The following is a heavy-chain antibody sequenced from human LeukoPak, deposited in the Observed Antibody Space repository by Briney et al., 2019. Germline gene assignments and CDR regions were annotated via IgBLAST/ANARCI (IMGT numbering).Heavy chain of an antibody. CDR1: GFTFSSYA. CDR2: IRYDGSNK. CDR3: AKGSKEVLFTRDHCMDV. V-gene: IGHV3-30*04. D-gene: IGHD3-3*01. J-gene: IGHJ6*03. Sequence: SGRSLRLSCAASGFTFSSYAMHWVRQAPGKGLEWVAFIRYDGSNKYYADSVKGRFTISRDNSKNTLYLQMNSLRAEDTAVYYCAKGSKEVLFTRDHCMDVWGKGTTVTISS.